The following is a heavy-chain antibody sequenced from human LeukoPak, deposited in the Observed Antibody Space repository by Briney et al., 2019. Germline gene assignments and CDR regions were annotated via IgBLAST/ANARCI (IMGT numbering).Heavy chain of an antibody. Sequence: ASVKVSCKASGYIFTGYYMHWVRQAPGQGLEWMGWINSNSGDTNYAQKFQGRVTMTRDTSVSRAYMELSRLRSDDTAVYYCARGRSSMVRGYYYYYMDVWGKGTTVTISS. D-gene: IGHD3-10*01. V-gene: IGHV1-2*02. J-gene: IGHJ6*03. CDR3: ARGRSSMVRGYYYYYMDV. CDR2: INSNSGDT. CDR1: GYIFTGYY.